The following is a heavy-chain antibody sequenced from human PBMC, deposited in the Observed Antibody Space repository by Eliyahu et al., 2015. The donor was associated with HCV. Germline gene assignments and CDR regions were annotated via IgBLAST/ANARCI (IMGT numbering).Heavy chain of an antibody. V-gene: IGHV3-23*01. CDR3: VKGSGYSGGWFSG. D-gene: IGHD6-19*01. J-gene: IGHJ4*02. CDR1: GXXFSSYA. CDR2: IGGSGVST. Sequence: EVQVLESGXGLVQPGGSLXLSXXASGXXFSSYAMSWVRQAPGKGLEWVSGIGGSGVSTYYADSVKGRFTISRDNSKSTLSLQMISLRVEDTALYFCVKGSGYSGGWFSGWGQGTQVTVSS.